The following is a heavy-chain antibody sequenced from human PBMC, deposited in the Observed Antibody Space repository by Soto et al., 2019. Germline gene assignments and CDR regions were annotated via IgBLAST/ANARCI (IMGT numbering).Heavy chain of an antibody. CDR2: ISYDGSNK. V-gene: IGHV3-30*18. J-gene: IGHJ4*02. CDR1: GFTFSSYG. Sequence: QVQLVESGGGVVQPGRSLRLSCAASGFTFSSYGMHWVRQAPGKGLEWVAVISYDGSNKYYADSVKGRFTISRDNSKNTLYLQMNSLRAEDTAVYYCAKDEGYGDYPSSGVNYFDYWGQGTLVTVSS. D-gene: IGHD4-17*01. CDR3: AKDEGYGDYPSSGVNYFDY.